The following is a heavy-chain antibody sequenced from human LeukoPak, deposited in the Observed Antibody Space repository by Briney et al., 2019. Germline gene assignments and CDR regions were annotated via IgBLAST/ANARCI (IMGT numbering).Heavy chain of an antibody. CDR3: AKDFGRYCSGGSCFPPDAFDI. CDR2: ISGSGCST. V-gene: IGHV3-23*01. D-gene: IGHD2-15*01. CDR1: GFTFSSYA. Sequence: PGGSLRLSCAASGFTFSSYAMSWVRQAPGKGLEWVSAISGSGCSTYYADSVKGRFTISRDNSKNTLYLQMNSLRAEDTAVYYCAKDFGRYCSGGSCFPPDAFDIWGQGTMVTVSS. J-gene: IGHJ3*02.